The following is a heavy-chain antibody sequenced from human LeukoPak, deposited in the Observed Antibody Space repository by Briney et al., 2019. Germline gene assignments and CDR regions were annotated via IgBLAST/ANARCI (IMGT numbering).Heavy chain of an antibody. D-gene: IGHD3-22*01. CDR1: GFTFSSHG. J-gene: IGHJ5*02. Sequence: GGSLRLSCAASGFTFSSHGMNWVRQAPGKGLEWVSRINSDGINTSYADSVKGRFTISRDNAKNTLNLQMNSLRAEDTAVYYCARDLGQYYDTSDSWFDPWGQGTLVTVSS. CDR3: ARDLGQYYDTSDSWFDP. V-gene: IGHV3-74*01. CDR2: INSDGINT.